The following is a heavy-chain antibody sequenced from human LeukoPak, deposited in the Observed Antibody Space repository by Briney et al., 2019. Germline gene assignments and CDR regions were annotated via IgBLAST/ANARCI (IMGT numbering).Heavy chain of an antibody. Sequence: GGSLRHSCAASGFTFSSYSMNWVRQAPGKGLEWVSSISSSSSYIYYADSVKGRFTISRDNAKNSLYLQMNSLRAEDTAVYYCASSLKYGDDAFDIWGQGTMVTVSS. J-gene: IGHJ3*02. CDR3: ASSLKYGDDAFDI. V-gene: IGHV3-21*01. D-gene: IGHD4-17*01. CDR1: GFTFSSYS. CDR2: ISSSSSYI.